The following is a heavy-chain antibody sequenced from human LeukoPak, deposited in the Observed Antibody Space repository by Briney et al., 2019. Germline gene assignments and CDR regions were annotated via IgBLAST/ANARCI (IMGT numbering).Heavy chain of an antibody. D-gene: IGHD3-9*01. CDR2: ILSIFCTA. J-gene: IGHJ3*02. CDR3: ARTYSGLTQLRYFDWSRDYAFDI. V-gene: IGHV1-69*05. CDR1: VGTLSSYA. Sequence: SVKLSCKASVGTLSSYATSWVRQARGRGREGVGGILSIFCTANYAQNLHGRGTITTDESTSTAYMELSSLRSEDTAVYYCARTYSGLTQLRYFDWSRDYAFDIWGQGTMVTVSS.